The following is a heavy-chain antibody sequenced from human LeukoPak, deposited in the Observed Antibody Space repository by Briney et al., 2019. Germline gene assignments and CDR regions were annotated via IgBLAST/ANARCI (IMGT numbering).Heavy chain of an antibody. V-gene: IGHV3-74*01. Sequence: TGGSLRLSCAASGFTSSKYWMLWVRQAPGKGLESVSRINTDGTVTTYADSVKGRFTVSRDNADNTMFLQMNSVRDEDTAVYYCATKQWLAPPPDSWGQGTPVTVSS. CDR3: ATKQWLAPPPDS. CDR2: INTDGTVT. CDR1: GFTSSKYW. J-gene: IGHJ4*02. D-gene: IGHD6-19*01.